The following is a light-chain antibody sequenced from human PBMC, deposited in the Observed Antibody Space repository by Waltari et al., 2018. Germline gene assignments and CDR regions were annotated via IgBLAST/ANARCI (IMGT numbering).Light chain of an antibody. V-gene: IGKV4-1*01. CDR2: WGS. CDR1: QSVFYSSNNKNY. J-gene: IGKJ1*01. Sequence: DIVMNQSPDSLAVSLGERAIINVKSSQSVFYSSNNKNYLAWYQQKPGQPPKLLIYWGSTRDSGVPDRFSGSASGTDFTLAISSLQAEDVAVYYCQQYFNTPRTFGQGTKVEIK. CDR3: QQYFNTPRT.